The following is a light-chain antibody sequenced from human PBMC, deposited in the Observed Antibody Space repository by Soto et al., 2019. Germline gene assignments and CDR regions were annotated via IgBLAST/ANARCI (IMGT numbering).Light chain of an antibody. CDR3: QQYNSYSGVT. J-gene: IGKJ1*01. V-gene: IGKV1-5*01. CDR2: DAS. Sequence: DIPMTQSPSTLSASVGDRVTITCRASQSISSWLAWYQQKPGKAPKLLIYDASSLESGVPSRFSGSGSGTEFTLTISSLQPDDFATYYCQQYNSYSGVTFGQGTKVEIK. CDR1: QSISSW.